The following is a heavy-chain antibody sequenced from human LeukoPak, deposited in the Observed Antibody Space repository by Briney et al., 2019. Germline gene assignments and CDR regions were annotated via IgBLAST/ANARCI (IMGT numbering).Heavy chain of an antibody. CDR3: ARGHNDAFDI. J-gene: IGHJ3*02. Sequence: GGSLRLSCAASGLTFSSYWMHWVRQAPGKGLEWVSYISSSTSTIYYADSVKGRFTISRDNAKNSLCLQMNSLRDEDTAVYYCARGHNDAFDIWGQGTMVTVSS. CDR1: GLTFSSYW. V-gene: IGHV3-48*02. CDR2: ISSSTSTI.